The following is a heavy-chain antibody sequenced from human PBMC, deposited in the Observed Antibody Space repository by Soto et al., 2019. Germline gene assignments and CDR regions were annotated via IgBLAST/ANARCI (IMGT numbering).Heavy chain of an antibody. CDR1: GYTFTSYA. D-gene: IGHD2-15*01. V-gene: IGHV1-3*01. CDR3: ARGIVVVVAATLYFDY. Sequence: GASVKVSCKASGYTFTSYAMHWVRQAPGQRLEWMGWINAGNGNTKYSQKFQGRVTITRDTSASTAYMELSSLRSEDTAVYYCARGIVVVVAATLYFDYWGQGTLVTVSS. CDR2: INAGNGNT. J-gene: IGHJ4*02.